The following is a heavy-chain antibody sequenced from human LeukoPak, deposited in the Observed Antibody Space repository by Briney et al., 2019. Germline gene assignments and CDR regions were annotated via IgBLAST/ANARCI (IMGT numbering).Heavy chain of an antibody. CDR2: ISSSSST. D-gene: IGHD3-3*01. CDR1: GFTFSTYG. Sequence: GGSLRLSCAASGFTFSTYGMSWVRQAPGKGLEWVSAISSSSSTYYGDSVKGRFTISRDNAKNSLYLQMNSLRDEDTAVYYCARDFSITIFGVVMPLDVWGQGTTVTVSS. CDR3: ARDFSITIFGVVMPLDV. V-gene: IGHV3-69-1*01. J-gene: IGHJ6*02.